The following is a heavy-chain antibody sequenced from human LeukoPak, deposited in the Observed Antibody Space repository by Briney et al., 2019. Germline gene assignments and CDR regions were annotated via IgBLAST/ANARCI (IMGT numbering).Heavy chain of an antibody. J-gene: IGHJ6*02. Sequence: VASVKVSCKASGGTFSSYAISWVRQAPGQGLEWMGRIIPILGIANYAQKFQGRVTMTRDTSTSTVYMELSSLRSEDTAVYYCASLSGYGSGSYYTYYYYGMDVWGQGTTVTVSS. CDR2: IIPILGIA. V-gene: IGHV1-69*04. CDR3: ASLSGYGSGSYYTYYYYGMDV. CDR1: GGTFSSYA. D-gene: IGHD3-10*01.